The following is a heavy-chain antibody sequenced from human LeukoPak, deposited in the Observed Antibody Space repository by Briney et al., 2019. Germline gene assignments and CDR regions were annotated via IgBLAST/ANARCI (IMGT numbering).Heavy chain of an antibody. CDR1: GFTFSSYT. V-gene: IGHV3-23*01. Sequence: GGSLRLSCAASGFTFSSYTMSWVRQAPGKGLEWVSGVSGSGGSTHYADSVKGRFTISRDNSKNTLYLQMNSLRAEDTAVYYCAASLPNIVVVPATKGPFVYWGQGTLVTVSS. CDR2: VSGSGGST. CDR3: AASLPNIVVVPATKGPFVY. J-gene: IGHJ4*02. D-gene: IGHD2-2*01.